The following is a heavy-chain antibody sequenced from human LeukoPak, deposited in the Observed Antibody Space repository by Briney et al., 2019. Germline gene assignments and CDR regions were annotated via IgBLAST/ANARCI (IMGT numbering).Heavy chain of an antibody. CDR3: ARGHGGIIGHTFDI. V-gene: IGHV3-21*01. CDR1: GFTFSSYS. Sequence: GGSLRLSCAASGFTFSSYSMNWVRQAPGKGLEWVSSISSSSSYIYYADSLKGRFTISRDSAKNTLYLQMNSLRAEDTAVYYCARGHGGIIGHTFDIWGKGTMVTVSS. J-gene: IGHJ3*02. D-gene: IGHD3-16*02. CDR2: ISSSSSYI.